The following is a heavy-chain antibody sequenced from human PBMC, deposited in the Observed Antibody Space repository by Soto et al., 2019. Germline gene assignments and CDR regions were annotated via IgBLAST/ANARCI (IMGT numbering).Heavy chain of an antibody. V-gene: IGHV4-31*03. CDR1: GGSISSGVDY. CDR3: ARDAGYASGWPFFDF. CDR2: IYYSGST. D-gene: IGHD6-19*01. Sequence: KASETLSLTCTVSGGSISSGVDYWSWIRQHPGKGLEWIGYIYYSGSTYFNPSLKSRVSISMDTSKNQFFLNLSSVTAADTAVYYCARDAGYASGWPFFDFWGRGALVTVSS. J-gene: IGHJ4*02.